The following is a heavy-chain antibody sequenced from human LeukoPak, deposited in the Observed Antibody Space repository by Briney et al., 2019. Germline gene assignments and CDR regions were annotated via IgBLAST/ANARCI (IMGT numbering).Heavy chain of an antibody. CDR3: ARDRVIDIVATIALDY. Sequence: GGSLRLSCAASGSIPFDSYSMSWVRQAPGKGLEWVSSISSSSSYIYYADSVKGRFTISRDNAKNSLYLQMNSLRAEDTAVYYCARDRVIDIVATIALDYWGQGTLVTVSS. J-gene: IGHJ4*02. CDR1: GSIPFDSYS. CDR2: ISSSSSYI. V-gene: IGHV3-21*01. D-gene: IGHD5-12*01.